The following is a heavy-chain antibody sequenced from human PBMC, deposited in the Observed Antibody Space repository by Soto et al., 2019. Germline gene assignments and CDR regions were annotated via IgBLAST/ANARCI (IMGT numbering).Heavy chain of an antibody. CDR1: GGTFSSYA. Sequence: ASVKVSCKASGGTFSSYAISWVRQAPGQGLEWMGGIIPIFGTANYAQKFQGRVTITADESTSTAYMELSSLRSEDTAVYYCARDTPPYYDILTGHYYYYGMDVWGQGTTVTVSS. J-gene: IGHJ6*02. V-gene: IGHV1-69*13. D-gene: IGHD3-9*01. CDR2: IIPIFGTA. CDR3: ARDTPPYYDILTGHYYYYGMDV.